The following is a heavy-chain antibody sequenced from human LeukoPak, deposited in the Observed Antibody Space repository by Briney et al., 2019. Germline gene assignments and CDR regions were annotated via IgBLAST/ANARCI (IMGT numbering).Heavy chain of an antibody. Sequence: VASVKVSCKASGYTFTSYYMHWVRQAPGQGLEWMGIINPSGGSTSYAHKFQGRVTITRDTSTSTVYMELSSLRSEDTAVYYCARDIGYDFLSLPGSDWFDPWGQGTLVTVSS. CDR1: GYTFTSYY. CDR2: INPSGGST. D-gene: IGHD3-3*01. CDR3: ARDIGYDFLSLPGSDWFDP. J-gene: IGHJ5*02. V-gene: IGHV1-46*01.